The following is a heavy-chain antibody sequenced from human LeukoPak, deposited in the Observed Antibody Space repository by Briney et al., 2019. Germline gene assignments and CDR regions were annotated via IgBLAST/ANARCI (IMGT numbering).Heavy chain of an antibody. V-gene: IGHV3-23*01. CDR3: ARWCNWFDP. CDR1: GFTFSSYG. Sequence: PGGSLRLSCAASGFTFSSYGMTWVRQAPGKGLEWVSGISGSGSSTHYADSVKGRFTISRDNSKNTVYLQMNSLRAEGTAVYYCARWCNWFDPWGQGTLVTVSS. J-gene: IGHJ5*02. CDR2: ISGSGSST. D-gene: IGHD2-8*01.